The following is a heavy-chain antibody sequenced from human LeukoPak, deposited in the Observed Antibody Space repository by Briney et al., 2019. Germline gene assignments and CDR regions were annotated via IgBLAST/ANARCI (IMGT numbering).Heavy chain of an antibody. V-gene: IGHV3-33*03. CDR1: GITFRNYG. CDR2: IWYDGSNK. Sequence: TGGSLRLSCAASGITFRNYGMQWVCQAPGKGLEWGAIIWYDGSNKYYADSVKGRFTISRDNSKNMVYLQMNSLRDGDTAVYYCASVVGVAGRGYYFDYWGQGTLVTVSS. CDR3: ASVVGVAGRGYYFDY. D-gene: IGHD6-13*01. J-gene: IGHJ4*02.